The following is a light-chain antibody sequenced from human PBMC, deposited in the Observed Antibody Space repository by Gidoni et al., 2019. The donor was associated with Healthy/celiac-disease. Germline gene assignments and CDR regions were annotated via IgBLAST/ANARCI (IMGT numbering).Light chain of an antibody. CDR1: QSVSSY. Sequence: EIVLTQSPATLSLSPGERATLSCRASQSVSSYLAWYQQQPGQAPRLLIYDASNRATGIPARFSGSGSGTYFTLTIRSLEPEDFAVYYCQQRSNWPWTFGQGTKVEIK. CDR3: QQRSNWPWT. J-gene: IGKJ1*01. CDR2: DAS. V-gene: IGKV3-11*01.